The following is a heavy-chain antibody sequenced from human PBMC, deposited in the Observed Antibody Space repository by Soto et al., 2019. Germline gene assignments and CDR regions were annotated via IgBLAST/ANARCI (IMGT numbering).Heavy chain of an antibody. CDR2: INHSGST. D-gene: IGHD3-3*01. V-gene: IGHV4-34*01. Sequence: SETLSLTCAVYGGSFSGYYWSWIRQPPGKGLEWIGEINHSGSTNYNPSLKSRVTISVDTSKNQFSLKLSSVTAADTAVYYCAGRKRRFLDWLLYASFDYWGQGTLVTVSS. CDR3: AGRKRRFLDWLLYASFDY. J-gene: IGHJ4*02. CDR1: GGSFSGYY.